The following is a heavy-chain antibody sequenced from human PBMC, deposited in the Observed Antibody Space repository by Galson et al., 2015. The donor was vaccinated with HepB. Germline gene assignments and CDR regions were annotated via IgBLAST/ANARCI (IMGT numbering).Heavy chain of an antibody. CDR3: ATYSTSSGGIDF. CDR2: IKQDGSVK. V-gene: IGHV3-7*03. Sequence: SLRLSCAASGFTFSSFWMNWVRQAPGKGLEWVANIKQDGSVKYYVDSVKGRFTASRDNAESSLYLQMTSLRAEDTAVYYCATYSTSSGGIDFWGQGTLVTVSS. CDR1: GFTFSSFW. J-gene: IGHJ4*02. D-gene: IGHD6-6*01.